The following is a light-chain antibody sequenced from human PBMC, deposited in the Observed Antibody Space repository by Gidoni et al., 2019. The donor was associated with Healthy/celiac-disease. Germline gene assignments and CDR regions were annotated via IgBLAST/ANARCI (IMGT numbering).Light chain of an antibody. V-gene: IGKV2-28*01. CDR3: MQALQIGT. CDR2: LGS. J-gene: IGKJ1*01. Sequence: DIVMTQSPLSLPVTPGEPASISCRSSQSLLHSNGYNYLDWYLQKPGQSPQLLIYLGSNRASGVPDRFSGSGSGTDFTLKISRVEAEDVGVYYCMQALQIGTFXXXTKVEIK. CDR1: QSLLHSNGYNY.